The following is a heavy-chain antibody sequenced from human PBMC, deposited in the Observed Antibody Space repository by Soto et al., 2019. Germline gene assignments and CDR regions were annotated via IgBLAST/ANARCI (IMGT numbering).Heavy chain of an antibody. CDR3: ARAGNHFDY. CDR2: INRSGSP. Sequence: ETLSLTCAVYGGSFSGYYWSWIRQPPGKGLEGIGEINRSGSPIYNPSLKSRVTISVETSNTQFSLKLTSVTAADTVVYYCARAGNHFDYGGQGTLVTVS. CDR1: GGSFSGYY. J-gene: IGHJ4*02. V-gene: IGHV4-34*01.